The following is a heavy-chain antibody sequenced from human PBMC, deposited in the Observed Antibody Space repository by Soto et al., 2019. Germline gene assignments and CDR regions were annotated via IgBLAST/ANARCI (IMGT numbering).Heavy chain of an antibody. CDR2: INHSGST. V-gene: IGHV4-34*01. D-gene: IGHD3-10*01. CDR3: ARGSKIWFGEIGAFDI. Sequence: SETLSLTCAVYGGSFSGYYWSWIRQPPGKGLEWIGEINHSGSTNYNPSLKSRVTISVDTSKNQFSLKLSSVTAADTAVYYCARGSKIWFGEIGAFDIWGQGTMVTVSS. CDR1: GGSFSGYY. J-gene: IGHJ3*02.